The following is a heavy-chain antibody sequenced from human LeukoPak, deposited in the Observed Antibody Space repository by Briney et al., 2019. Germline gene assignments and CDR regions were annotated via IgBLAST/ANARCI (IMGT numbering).Heavy chain of an antibody. V-gene: IGHV1-2*02. CDR1: GYTFTGYY. CDR2: INPNRGGT. D-gene: IGHD3-22*01. Sequence: ASVKVSCKASGYTFTGYYMHWVRQAPGQGLEWMGWINPNRGGTNYAQKFQGRVAMTRDTSISTAYMELSRLRSDDTAVYYCARADRTYDSSGYYYAARGSRGNYWGQGTLVTVSS. CDR3: ARADRTYDSSGYYYAARGSRGNY. J-gene: IGHJ4*02.